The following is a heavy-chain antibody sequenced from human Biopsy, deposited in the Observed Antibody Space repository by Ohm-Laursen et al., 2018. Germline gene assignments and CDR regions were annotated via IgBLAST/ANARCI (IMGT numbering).Heavy chain of an antibody. J-gene: IGHJ3*01. CDR3: ARDSGGGDSINGWYDALDL. D-gene: IGHD2-8*01. CDR2: INKDGSVT. V-gene: IGHV3-7*01. Sequence: GSLRLSCAAFGFTFSQYWMTWVRQSSGKGLEWVANINKDGSVTNYLDSVKGRFAVSRDNAKNSAYLQMNSLRTEDTAIYYCARDSGGGDSINGWYDALDLWGRGTTATVSS. CDR1: GFTFSQYW.